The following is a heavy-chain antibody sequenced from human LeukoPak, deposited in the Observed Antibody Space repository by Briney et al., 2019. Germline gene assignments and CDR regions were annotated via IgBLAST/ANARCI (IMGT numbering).Heavy chain of an antibody. Sequence: GGSLRLSCAASGFTFDDYAMHWVRQRPGKGLEWVSLISWDGSDTYYADSVKGRFTISRDNAKNSLYLQMNSLRAEDTAVYYCARAHNWKYGSFDFWGRGTLVTVSS. CDR1: GFTFDDYA. CDR3: ARAHNWKYGSFDF. CDR2: ISWDGSDT. J-gene: IGHJ4*02. V-gene: IGHV3-43D*03. D-gene: IGHD1-7*01.